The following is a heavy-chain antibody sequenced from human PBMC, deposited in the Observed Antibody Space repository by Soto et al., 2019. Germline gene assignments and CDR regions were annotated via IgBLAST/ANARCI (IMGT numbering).Heavy chain of an antibody. CDR2: IIPIFGTA. CDR3: ATDRDIVVVVAVHDAFDI. Sequence: SVKVSCKASGGTFSSYAISWVRQAPGQGLEWMGGIIPIFGTANYAQKFQGRVTITADESTSTAYMELSSLRSEDTAVYYCATDRDIVVVVAVHDAFDIWGQGTMVTVSS. V-gene: IGHV1-69*13. D-gene: IGHD2-15*01. J-gene: IGHJ3*02. CDR1: GGTFSSYA.